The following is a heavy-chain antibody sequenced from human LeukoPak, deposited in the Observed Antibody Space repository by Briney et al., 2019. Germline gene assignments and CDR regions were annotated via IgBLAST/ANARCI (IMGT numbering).Heavy chain of an antibody. Sequence: GGSLKVSCAASGYTFSSYCMHWVRQAPGQGLEWISWINPNSGGTNYAQKFQGRVTITRDTSISTAYMELSRLRSDDTAVYYCARAGYSYGYYFDYWGQGTLVTVSS. D-gene: IGHD5-18*01. V-gene: IGHV1-2*02. CDR3: ARAGYSYGYYFDY. CDR2: INPNSGGT. CDR1: GYTFSSYC. J-gene: IGHJ4*02.